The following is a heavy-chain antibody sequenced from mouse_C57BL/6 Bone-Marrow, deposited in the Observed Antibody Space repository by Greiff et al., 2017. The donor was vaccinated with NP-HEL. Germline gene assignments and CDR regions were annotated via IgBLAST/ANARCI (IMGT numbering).Heavy chain of an antibody. D-gene: IGHD1-1*01. J-gene: IGHJ4*01. CDR2: IWSGGST. V-gene: IGHV2-2*01. CDR3: ARKPLYSSSDYYAMDY. Sequence: VQLVESGPGLVQPSQSLSITCTVSGFSLTSYGVHWVRQSPGKGLEWLGVIWSGGSTDYNAAFISRLSISKDNSKSQVFFKMNSLQADDSAIYYCARKPLYSSSDYYAMDYWGQGTSVTVSS. CDR1: GFSLTSYG.